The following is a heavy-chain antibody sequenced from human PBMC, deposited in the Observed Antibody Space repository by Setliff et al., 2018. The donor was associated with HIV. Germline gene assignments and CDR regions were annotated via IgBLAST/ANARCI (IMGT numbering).Heavy chain of an antibody. J-gene: IGHJ4*01. CDR3: ARGRDAYKLGNY. V-gene: IGHV4-59*11. CDR2: IYYSGST. Sequence: SETLSLTCTVSGGSISSHYWGWIRQPPGKGLEWIGYIYYSGSTNYNPSLKSRVTISVDTSKKQFSLKLSSVTAADTAVYYCARGRDAYKLGNYWGQGTLVTVSS. CDR1: GGSISSHY. D-gene: IGHD1-1*01.